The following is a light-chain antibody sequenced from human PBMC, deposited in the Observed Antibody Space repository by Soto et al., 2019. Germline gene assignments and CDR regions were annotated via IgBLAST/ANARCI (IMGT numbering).Light chain of an antibody. CDR3: QQYSSWLWT. J-gene: IGKJ1*01. CDR1: QRLSSN. Sequence: EIAMTQSPATLSVSPGERATLSCRASQRLSSNLAWYQQKPGQAPRLLIYGVSTRATGVPARFSGSGSGTEFTLTISSLQSEDSAVYYCQQYSSWLWTFGQGTKVDIK. CDR2: GVS. V-gene: IGKV3-15*01.